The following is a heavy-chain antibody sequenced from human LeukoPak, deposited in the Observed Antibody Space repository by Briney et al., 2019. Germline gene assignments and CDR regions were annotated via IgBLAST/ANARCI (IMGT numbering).Heavy chain of an antibody. V-gene: IGHV4-61*01. CDR1: GGSVSSGSYY. CDR3: ARDREGDSSGIYYYYGMDV. Sequence: PSETLSLTCTVSGGSVSSGSYYWSWIRQPPGKGLEWIGYIYYSGSTNYNPSLKSRVTISVDTSKNQFSLKLSSVTAADTAVYYCARDREGDSSGIYYYYGMDVWGQGTTVTVSS. D-gene: IGHD3-22*01. J-gene: IGHJ6*02. CDR2: IYYSGST.